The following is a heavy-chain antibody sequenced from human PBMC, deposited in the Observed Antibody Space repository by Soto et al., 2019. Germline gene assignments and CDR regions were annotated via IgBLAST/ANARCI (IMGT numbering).Heavy chain of an antibody. CDR2: IYYSGGT. Sequence: SETLSLTCTVSGGSISSSSYFWGWIRQPPGKGLEWIGSIYYSGGTYYNPSLKSRVTISVDTSKNQFSLKLSSVTAADTAVYYCASIPDALDIWGHGTMVTVSS. CDR3: ASIPDALDI. CDR1: GGSISSSSYF. D-gene: IGHD2-2*02. J-gene: IGHJ3*02. V-gene: IGHV4-39*07.